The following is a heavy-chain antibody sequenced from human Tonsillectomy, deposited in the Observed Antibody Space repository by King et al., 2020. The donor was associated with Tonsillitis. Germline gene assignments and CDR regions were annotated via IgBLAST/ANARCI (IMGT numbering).Heavy chain of an antibody. V-gene: IGHV3-48*01. D-gene: IGHD2-15*01. CDR2: ISSSSSTI. Sequence: VQLVQSGGGLVQPGGSLRLSCAASGFTFSSYSLIWVRQAPGKGLEWVSYISSSSSTIYYADSVKGRLTISRDNAKNSLYLQMKSLRAEDTAVYYCARVTYPPYCSGGTCYAPIFDYWGQGTLVTVSS. CDR3: ARVTYPPYCSGGTCYAPIFDY. J-gene: IGHJ4*02. CDR1: GFTFSSYS.